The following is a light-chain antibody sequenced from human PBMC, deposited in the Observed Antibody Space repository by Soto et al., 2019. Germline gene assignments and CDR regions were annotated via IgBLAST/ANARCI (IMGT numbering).Light chain of an antibody. CDR1: SSVIGGYNY. CDR2: DVS. CDR3: SLYSSSSTLYV. Sequence: QSVLTQPASVSGSPGQSITISCTGTSSVIGGYNYVSWYQQHPGKAPNLLIYDVSNRPSEISNRFPGSKSGNTASLTISGLRAEDEADYYCSLYSSSSTLYVCVTGTKVTVL. J-gene: IGLJ1*01. V-gene: IGLV2-14*03.